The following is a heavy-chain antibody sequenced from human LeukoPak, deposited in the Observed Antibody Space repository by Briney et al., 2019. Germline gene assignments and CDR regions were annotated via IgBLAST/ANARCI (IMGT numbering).Heavy chain of an antibody. Sequence: GGSLRLSCEAFGFNLDDYGMSWVRQTPGKGLEWVSAISGSASGGITNYADSVRGRFTISRDDYRNTLYLQMNSLRVEDTAVYYCANHRSAFEFWGQGTLVTVSS. J-gene: IGHJ4*02. CDR1: GFNLDDYG. D-gene: IGHD3-10*01. V-gene: IGHV3-23*01. CDR2: ISGSASGGIT. CDR3: ANHRSAFEF.